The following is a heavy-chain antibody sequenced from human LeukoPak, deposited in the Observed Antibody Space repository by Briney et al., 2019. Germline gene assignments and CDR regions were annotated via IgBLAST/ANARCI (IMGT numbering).Heavy chain of an antibody. D-gene: IGHD4-17*01. CDR1: GGSISSGGYY. CDR2: IYYSGST. CDR3: ARDYGDYAAFDI. J-gene: IGHJ3*02. Sequence: KASQTLSLTCTVSGGSISSGGYYWSWIRQHPGKGLEWIGHIYYSGSTYYNPSLKSRVTISVDTSKNQFSLKLSSVTAADTAVYYCARDYGDYAAFDIWGQGTMVTVSS. V-gene: IGHV4-31*03.